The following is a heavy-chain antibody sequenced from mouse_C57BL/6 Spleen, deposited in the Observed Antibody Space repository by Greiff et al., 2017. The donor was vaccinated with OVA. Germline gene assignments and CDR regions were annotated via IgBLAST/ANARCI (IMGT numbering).Heavy chain of an antibody. CDR3: ARGGGSSSWYFDV. Sequence: EVMLVESGGGLVKPGGSLKLSCAASGFTFSSYAMSWVRQTPEKRLEWVATISDGGSSTYYPDNVKGRFPISRDNAKNNLYLQMSHLKSEDTAMYYCARGGGSSSWYFDVWGTGTTVTVSS. D-gene: IGHD1-1*01. V-gene: IGHV5-4*03. CDR2: ISDGGSST. CDR1: GFTFSSYA. J-gene: IGHJ1*03.